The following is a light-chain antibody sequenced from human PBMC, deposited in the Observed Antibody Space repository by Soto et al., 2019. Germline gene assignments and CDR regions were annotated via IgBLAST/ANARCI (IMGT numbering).Light chain of an antibody. J-gene: IGKJ4*01. Sequence: EIVMTQSPATLSVPPGERATLSCRASQSVNNNLAWYQQKPGQAPRLLIYGASTRATGVPARFSGSGSGTEFTLTISSLQSEDFAVYYCQQYNNWPPLTFGGGTKVEIK. CDR2: GAS. CDR1: QSVNNN. V-gene: IGKV3-15*01. CDR3: QQYNNWPPLT.